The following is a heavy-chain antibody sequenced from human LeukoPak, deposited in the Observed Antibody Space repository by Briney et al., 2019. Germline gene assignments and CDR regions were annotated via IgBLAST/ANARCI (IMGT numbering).Heavy chain of an antibody. CDR2: IYYSGST. CDR3: ARVGQVGATAFDI. CDR1: GGSISSYY. Sequence: SETLSLTCTVSGGSISSYYWSWIRQPPGKGLEWIGYIYYSGSTNYNPSLKSRVTISVDTSKNQFSLKLSSVTAADTAVYYCARVGQVGATAFDIWGQGTMVTVSS. D-gene: IGHD1-26*01. V-gene: IGHV4-59*01. J-gene: IGHJ3*02.